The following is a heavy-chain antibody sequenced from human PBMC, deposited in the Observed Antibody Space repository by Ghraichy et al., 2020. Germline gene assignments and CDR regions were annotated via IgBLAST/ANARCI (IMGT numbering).Heavy chain of an antibody. CDR3: ARDLYDSSGYYGDPGL. CDR2: ISYDGSNK. Sequence: GGSLRLSCAASGFTFSSYAMHWVRQAPGKGLEWVAFISYDGSNKYYADSVKGRFTISRDNSKNTLYLQMNSLRAEDTAVYYCARDLYDSSGYYGDPGLWGQGTLVTVSS. V-gene: IGHV3-30-3*01. CDR1: GFTFSSYA. D-gene: IGHD3-22*01. J-gene: IGHJ4*02.